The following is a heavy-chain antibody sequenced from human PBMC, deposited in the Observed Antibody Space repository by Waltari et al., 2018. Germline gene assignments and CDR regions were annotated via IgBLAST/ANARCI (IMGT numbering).Heavy chain of an antibody. J-gene: IGHJ3*02. V-gene: IGHV3-23*03. CDR2: IYSGGST. CDR3: AKSIAVAEDAFDI. Sequence: EVQLLESGGGLVQPGGSLRLSCAASGFTFSSYAMSWVRQAPGEGLELVSVIYSGGSTYYAESVKGRFTISRDNSKNTLYPQMNSLRAEDTAVYYCAKSIAVAEDAFDIWGQGTMVTVSS. D-gene: IGHD6-19*01. CDR1: GFTFSSYA.